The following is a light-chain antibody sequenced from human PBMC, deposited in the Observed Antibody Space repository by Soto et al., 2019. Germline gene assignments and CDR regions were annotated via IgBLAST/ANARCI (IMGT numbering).Light chain of an antibody. CDR3: QSYDSSIYVV. J-gene: IGLJ2*01. CDR2: EDN. V-gene: IGLV6-57*04. CDR1: SGSLASNY. Sequence: NFILTQPHSVSESPGKTVTISCTRSSGSLASNYVQWYQQRPGSAPTTVIYEDNQRPSGVPDRFSGSIDSSSNSASLTISGLKTEDEADYYCQSYDSSIYVVFGGGTKLTVL.